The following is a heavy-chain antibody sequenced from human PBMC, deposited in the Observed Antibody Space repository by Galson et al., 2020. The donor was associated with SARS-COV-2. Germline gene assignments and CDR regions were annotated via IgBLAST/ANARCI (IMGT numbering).Heavy chain of an antibody. CDR3: AREISSGRRDDYNYYFDY. V-gene: IGHV3-21*01. CDR1: GFSFNNYN. J-gene: IGHJ4*02. CDR2: ISSSSTSI. D-gene: IGHD4-4*01. Sequence: LSLTCAASGFSFNNYNMNWVRQAPGKGLEWVSSISSSSTSIYSADSVKGRFTISRDSAKNSLYLQMNSLRAEDTAVYYCAREISSGRRDDYNYYFDYWGQGTLVIVSS.